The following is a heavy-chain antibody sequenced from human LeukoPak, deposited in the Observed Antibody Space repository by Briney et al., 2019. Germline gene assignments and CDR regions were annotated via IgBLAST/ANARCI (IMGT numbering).Heavy chain of an antibody. CDR1: GYSISSGYN. D-gene: IGHD2-2*01. V-gene: IGHV4-38-2*01. Sequence: SETLSLTCAVSGYSISSGYNWGWIRQPPGKGLEWIGSIYHSGSTYYNPSLKSRVTISVDTSKNQFSLKLSSVTAADTAVYYCASSAVVVPAAGWAFDIWGQGTMVTVSS. CDR2: IYHSGST. CDR3: ASSAVVVPAAGWAFDI. J-gene: IGHJ3*02.